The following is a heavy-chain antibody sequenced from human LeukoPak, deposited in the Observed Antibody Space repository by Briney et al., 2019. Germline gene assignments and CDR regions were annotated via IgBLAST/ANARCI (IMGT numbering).Heavy chain of an antibody. CDR1: GFTFSSYS. Sequence: PGGSLRLSCAASGFTFSSYSMNWVRQAPGKGLEWVSSISSSSSYIYYADSVKGRFTISRDNAKNSLYLQMNSLRAEDTAVYYCARDGAVLRYFDWLPPVGNFDYWGQGTLVTVSS. CDR2: ISSSSSYI. J-gene: IGHJ4*02. V-gene: IGHV3-21*01. D-gene: IGHD3-9*01. CDR3: ARDGAVLRYFDWLPPVGNFDY.